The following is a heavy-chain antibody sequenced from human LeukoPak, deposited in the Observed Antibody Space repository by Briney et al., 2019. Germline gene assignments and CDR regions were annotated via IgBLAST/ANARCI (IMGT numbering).Heavy chain of an antibody. CDR1: AGSISNYF. D-gene: IGHD3-10*01. CDR3: ARENGSGSRGLDF. CDR2: IYTSGTT. V-gene: IGHV4-4*07. J-gene: IGHJ4*02. Sequence: SETLSLTCTVSAGSISNYFWSWIRQPAGKGLEWIGRIYTSGTTNYSPSLKSRVTMSVDTSTNQFSLKLTSVTAADTAVYYCARENGSGSRGLDFRGQGTLVTVSS.